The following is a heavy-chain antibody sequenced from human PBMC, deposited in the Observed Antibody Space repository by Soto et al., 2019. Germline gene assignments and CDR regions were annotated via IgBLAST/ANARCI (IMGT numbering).Heavy chain of an antibody. CDR1: GFIFGSYA. J-gene: IGHJ5*02. Sequence: GSLRLSCEASGFIFGSYAMNWVRQVPGKGPEWVAVLSTDGSTPYYADSVRGRFTISRDNSKSTLFLQMNSLRPEDTAIYFCAKSYDLWSPYLSFSDQHDPWGQGTLVTVSS. D-gene: IGHD3-3*01. CDR2: LSTDGSTP. CDR3: AKSYDLWSPYLSFSDQHDP. V-gene: IGHV3-30*16.